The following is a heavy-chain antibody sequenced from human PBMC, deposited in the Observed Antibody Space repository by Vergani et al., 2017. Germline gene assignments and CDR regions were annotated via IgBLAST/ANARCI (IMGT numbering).Heavy chain of an antibody. J-gene: IGHJ4*02. CDR2: ISSSGSTI. CDR3: ASEGGYSYGYKDY. D-gene: IGHD5-18*01. Sequence: VQLVESGGGVVQPGRSLRLSCAASGFTFSSYEMNWVRQAPGKGLEWVSYISSSGSTIYYADSVKGRFTISRDNAKNSLYLQMNSLRAEDTAVYYCASEGGYSYGYKDYWGQGTLVTVSS. V-gene: IGHV3-48*03. CDR1: GFTFSSYE.